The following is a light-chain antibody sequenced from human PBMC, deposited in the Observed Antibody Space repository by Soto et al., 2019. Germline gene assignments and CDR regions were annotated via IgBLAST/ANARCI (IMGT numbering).Light chain of an antibody. V-gene: IGLV2-14*01. Sequence: QSALTQPDSVSGSPGQSITISCTGTSSDVGGHNYVSWYQQHPGKAPKLMIYEVSNRPSGVSNRFSGSKSGNTASLTISGLQAEDEADYYCSSYTSSSTAFVFGTGTKLTVL. J-gene: IGLJ1*01. CDR3: SSYTSSSTAFV. CDR1: SSDVGGHNY. CDR2: EVS.